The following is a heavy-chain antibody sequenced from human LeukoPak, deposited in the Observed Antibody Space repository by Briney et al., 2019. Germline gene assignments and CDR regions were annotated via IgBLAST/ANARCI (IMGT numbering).Heavy chain of an antibody. CDR3: ARRTRDYYYYYGMDV. J-gene: IGHJ6*02. CDR2: IYYSGST. Sequence: PSETLSLTCTVSGCSISSYYWSWIRQPPGKGLEWIGYIYYSGSTNYNPSLKSRVTISVDTSKNQFSLKLSSVTAADTAVYYCARRTRDYYYYYGMDVWGQGTTVTVSS. CDR1: GCSISSYY. V-gene: IGHV4-59*01.